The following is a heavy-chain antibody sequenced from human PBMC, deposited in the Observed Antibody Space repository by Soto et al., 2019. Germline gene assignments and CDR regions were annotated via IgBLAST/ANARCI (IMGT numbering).Heavy chain of an antibody. CDR2: MNPNSGNT. J-gene: IGHJ4*02. D-gene: IGHD3-16*02. CDR1: GYTFTSYD. CDR3: ARGQSMITFGGVIVVGGYYFDY. V-gene: IGHV1-8*01. Sequence: QVQLVQSGAEVKKPGASVKVSCKASGYTFTSYDINWVRQATGQGLEWMGWMNPNSGNTGYAQKFQGRVTMTRNTSISTAYMELSSLRSEDTAVYYCARGQSMITFGGVIVVGGYYFDYWGQGTLVTVSS.